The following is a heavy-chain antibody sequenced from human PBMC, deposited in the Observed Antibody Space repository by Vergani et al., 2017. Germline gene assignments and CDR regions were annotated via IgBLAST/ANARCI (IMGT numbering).Heavy chain of an antibody. V-gene: IGHV1-69*18. J-gene: IGHJ6*02. CDR1: GGTFSSYA. Sequence: QVQLVQSGAEVKKPGSSVKVSCKASGGTFSSYAISWVRQAPGQGLEWMGRIIPIFGTANYAQKFQGRVTITADESTSTAYMELRSLRSEDTAVYYCAGVVSAARREYYYYGMDVWGQGTTVTGSS. CDR2: IIPIFGTA. D-gene: IGHD2-2*01. CDR3: AGVVSAARREYYYYGMDV.